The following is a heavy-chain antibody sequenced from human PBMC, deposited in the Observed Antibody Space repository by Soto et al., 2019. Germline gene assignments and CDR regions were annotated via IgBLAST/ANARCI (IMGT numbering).Heavy chain of an antibody. CDR3: ARGIAAAGALYDY. Sequence: EVQLVESGGGLIQPGGSLRLSCAASGFTVSSNYMSWLRQAPGKGLEWVSVIYSGGSTYYADSVKGRFTISRDNSKNTLYLQMNSLRAEDTAVYYCARGIAAAGALYDYWGQGTLVTVSS. CDR1: GFTVSSNY. CDR2: IYSGGST. D-gene: IGHD6-13*01. J-gene: IGHJ4*02. V-gene: IGHV3-53*01.